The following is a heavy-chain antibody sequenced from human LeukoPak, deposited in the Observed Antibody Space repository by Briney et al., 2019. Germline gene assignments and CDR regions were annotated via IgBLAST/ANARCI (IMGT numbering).Heavy chain of an antibody. Sequence: PGGSLRLSCAASGFTFSSYGMSWVRQAPGKGLEWVSAISGSGGSTYYADSVKGRFTISRDNSKNTLYLQMNSLRAEDTAVYYCAKDPEADYYDSSGYYVNWGQGTLVTVSS. CDR3: AKDPEADYYDSSGYYVN. V-gene: IGHV3-23*01. D-gene: IGHD3-22*01. J-gene: IGHJ4*02. CDR2: ISGSGGST. CDR1: GFTFSSYG.